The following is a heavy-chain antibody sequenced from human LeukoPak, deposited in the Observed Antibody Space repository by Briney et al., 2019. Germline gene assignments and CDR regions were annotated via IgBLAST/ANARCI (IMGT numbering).Heavy chain of an antibody. J-gene: IGHJ4*02. CDR1: GYTFTSYA. Sequence: GASVKVSCKASGYTFTSYAISWVRQAPGQGLEWMGGIIPILGIANYAQKFQGRVTITADKSTSTAYKELSSLRSEDTAVYYCAREENCSGGSCYTQSDYWGQGTLVTVSS. V-gene: IGHV1-69*10. CDR2: IIPILGIA. CDR3: AREENCSGGSCYTQSDY. D-gene: IGHD2-15*01.